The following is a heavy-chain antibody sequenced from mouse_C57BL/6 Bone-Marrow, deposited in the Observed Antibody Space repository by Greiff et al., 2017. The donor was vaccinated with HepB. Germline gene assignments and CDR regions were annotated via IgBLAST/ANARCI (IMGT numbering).Heavy chain of an antibody. D-gene: IGHD2-4*01. V-gene: IGHV5-9-1*02. CDR2: ISSGGDYI. Sequence: EVKLVESGEGFVKPGGSLKISCAASGFTFSSYAMSWVRQTPEKRLEWVAYISSGGDYIYYANTVKGRFPISRDNARNTLYLHMSSLKSEDTAMYYCTREVDDDDGYYYAIDYWGQGTSVTVSS. CDR3: TREVDDDDGYYYAIDY. CDR1: GFTFSSYA. J-gene: IGHJ4*01.